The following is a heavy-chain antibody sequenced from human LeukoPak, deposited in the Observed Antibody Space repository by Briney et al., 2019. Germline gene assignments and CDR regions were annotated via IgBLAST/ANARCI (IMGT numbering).Heavy chain of an antibody. Sequence: PGGSLRLSCAASGFTFSSNAMSWVRQAPGKGLEWVSGISGSGGSTYYADSVKGRFTISRDNSKNTLYLQMNSLRAEDTAVYYCAKDHTLRAGDRDAFDIWGQGTMVTVSS. CDR1: GFTFSSNA. CDR3: AKDHTLRAGDRDAFDI. CDR2: ISGSGGST. V-gene: IGHV3-23*01. J-gene: IGHJ3*02. D-gene: IGHD2-21*01.